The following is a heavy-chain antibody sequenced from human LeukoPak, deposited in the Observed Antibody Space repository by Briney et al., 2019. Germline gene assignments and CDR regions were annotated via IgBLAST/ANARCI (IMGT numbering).Heavy chain of an antibody. D-gene: IGHD5-18*01. J-gene: IGHJ3*02. Sequence: SETLSLTCTVSGGSISSSSYYWGWICQPPGKGLEWIGSIYYSGSTYYNPSLKSRVTISVDTSKNQFSLKLSSVTAADTAVYYCARYTAMVNDAFDIWGQGTMVAVSS. V-gene: IGHV4-39*01. CDR2: IYYSGST. CDR1: GGSISSSSYY. CDR3: ARYTAMVNDAFDI.